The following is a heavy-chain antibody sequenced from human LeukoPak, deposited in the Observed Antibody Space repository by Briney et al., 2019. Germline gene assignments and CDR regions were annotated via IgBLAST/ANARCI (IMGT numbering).Heavy chain of an antibody. CDR2: TYYRYRWHY. Sequence: SQTLSLTCAISGDTVSSNRAAWDWIRQSPSRGLEWLGRTYYRYRWHYDYAVSVKSRLTDNPDTSNNQFSLQLNSVTPEDTAVYNCAGLYDSHLLPWFDPWGQGTLVIVSS. CDR3: AGLYDSHLLPWFDP. D-gene: IGHD2-2*02. V-gene: IGHV6-1*01. CDR1: GDTVSSNRAA. J-gene: IGHJ5*02.